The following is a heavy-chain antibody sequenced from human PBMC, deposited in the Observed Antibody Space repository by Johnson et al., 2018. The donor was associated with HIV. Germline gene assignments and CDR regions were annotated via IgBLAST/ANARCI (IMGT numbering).Heavy chain of an antibody. Sequence: QMQLVESGGGVVQPGRSLRLSCAASGFTFSSYAMHWVRQAPGKGLEWVAVISYDGSNKYYADSVKGRFTISRDNSKNTLYLQMNSLRAEDTAVYYCARNGLVPAAKGVAFDIWGQGTMVTGSS. CDR2: ISYDGSNK. J-gene: IGHJ3*02. V-gene: IGHV3-30*04. CDR3: ARNGLVPAAKGVAFDI. D-gene: IGHD2-2*01. CDR1: GFTFSSYA.